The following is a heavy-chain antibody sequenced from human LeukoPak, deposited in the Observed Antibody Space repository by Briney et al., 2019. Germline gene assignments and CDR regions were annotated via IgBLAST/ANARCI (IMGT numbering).Heavy chain of an antibody. CDR2: ISSSGNT. Sequence: GGSLRLSCAASGFTFSRSAMTWVRQTPGKGLGWVSSISSSGNTYYADSVKGRFTISRDNSKNMLYLQMNSLRAGDTAVYYCVKGRISEDGLDFWGQGTLVTVSS. CDR1: GFTFSRSA. V-gene: IGHV3-23*01. D-gene: IGHD6-13*01. CDR3: VKGRISEDGLDF. J-gene: IGHJ4*02.